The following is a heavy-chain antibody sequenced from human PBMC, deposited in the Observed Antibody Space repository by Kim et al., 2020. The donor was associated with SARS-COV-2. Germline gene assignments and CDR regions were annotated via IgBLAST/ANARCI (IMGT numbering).Heavy chain of an antibody. Sequence: STFYADSVKGRFTISRDNSKNTLFLQRNSRRAEDTALYYCARESSRRADYWGQGTLVTVSS. V-gene: IGHV3-23*01. J-gene: IGHJ4*02. CDR3: ARESSRRADY. D-gene: IGHD2-2*01. CDR2: ST.